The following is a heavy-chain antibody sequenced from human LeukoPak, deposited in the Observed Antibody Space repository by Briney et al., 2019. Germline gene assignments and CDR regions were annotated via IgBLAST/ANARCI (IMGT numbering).Heavy chain of an antibody. Sequence: SETLSLTCTVSGGSINSYCWSWIRQPPGKGLEWIGYIYYSGSTNYNPSLKSRVTISVDTSKNQFSLKLSSVTAADTAVYYCAREAGKGWFDPWGQGTLVTVSS. CDR1: GGSINSYC. CDR2: IYYSGST. J-gene: IGHJ5*02. CDR3: AREAGKGWFDP. D-gene: IGHD4-23*01. V-gene: IGHV4-59*01.